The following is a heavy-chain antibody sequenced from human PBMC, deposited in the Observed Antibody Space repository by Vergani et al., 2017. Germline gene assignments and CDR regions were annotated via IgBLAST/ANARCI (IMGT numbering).Heavy chain of an antibody. D-gene: IGHD1-26*01. CDR3: ARAEWELLYWYFDL. CDR1: GGSISSSSYY. CDR2: IYYSGST. V-gene: IGHV4-39*01. Sequence: QLQLQESGPGLVKPSETLSLTCTVSGGSISSSSYYWGWIRQPPGKGLEWIGSIYYSGSTSYNPSLKSRVTISVDTSKNQFSLKLSSVTAADTAVYYCARAEWELLYWYFDLWGRGTLVTVSS. J-gene: IGHJ2*01.